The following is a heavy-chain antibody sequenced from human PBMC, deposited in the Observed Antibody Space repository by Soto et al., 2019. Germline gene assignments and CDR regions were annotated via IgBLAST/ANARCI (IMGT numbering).Heavy chain of an antibody. D-gene: IGHD1-1*01. CDR3: ARGRTNSSFDY. Sequence: SETLCLTCIFSVDSISIGDYYWSWIRQPPGKGLEWIGYIYYSGRTYYNPSLKSRLTISLDTSKNHFSLKLSSVTAADTAVYYCARGRTNSSFDYWGLGTMVTVSS. CDR1: VDSISIGDYY. CDR2: IYYSGRT. J-gene: IGHJ4*02. V-gene: IGHV4-30-4*01.